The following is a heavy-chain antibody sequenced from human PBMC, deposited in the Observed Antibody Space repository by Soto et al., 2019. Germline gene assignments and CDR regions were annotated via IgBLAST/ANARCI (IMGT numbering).Heavy chain of an antibody. D-gene: IGHD6-19*01. CDR1: GFTFDDYA. CDR2: ISWNSGSI. Sequence: EVQVVESGGGLVKPGGSLRLSCAASGFTFDDYAMHWVRQAPGKGLEWVSGISWNSGSIGYADSVKGRFTISRDNAKNSLYLQMNSLRAEDTALYYCAKAKGAVAKNYYFDYWGQGTLVTVSS. J-gene: IGHJ4*02. CDR3: AKAKGAVAKNYYFDY. V-gene: IGHV3-9*01.